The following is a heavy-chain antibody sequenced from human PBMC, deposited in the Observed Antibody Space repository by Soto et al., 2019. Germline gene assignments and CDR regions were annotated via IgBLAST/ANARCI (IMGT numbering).Heavy chain of an antibody. J-gene: IGHJ5*02. CDR3: ARAAHSSSWYNWFDP. D-gene: IGHD6-13*01. CDR1: GGSFIGYY. Sequence: SETLSLTCAVYGGSFIGYYCILIRHPPGKGLEWIGEINHSGSTNYNPSLKSRVTISVDTSKNQFSLKLSSVTAADTAVYYCARAAHSSSWYNWFDPWGQGTLVTVSS. V-gene: IGHV4-34*01. CDR2: INHSGST.